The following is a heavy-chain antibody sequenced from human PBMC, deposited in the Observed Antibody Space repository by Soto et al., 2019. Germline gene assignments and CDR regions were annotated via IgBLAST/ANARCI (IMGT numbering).Heavy chain of an antibody. Sequence: SGPTLLKPTQTLTLTCTFSGFSLSTSGVGVGWIRQPPGKALEWLAHIYLDDDKRYSPSLKSRLTITKDTSKNQVVLTMTNMDPVDTASYYCAHSTRDGYNLGYWGQGTLVTVSS. CDR2: IYLDDDK. D-gene: IGHD5-12*01. J-gene: IGHJ4*02. V-gene: IGHV2-5*02. CDR3: AHSTRDGYNLGY. CDR1: GFSLSTSGVG.